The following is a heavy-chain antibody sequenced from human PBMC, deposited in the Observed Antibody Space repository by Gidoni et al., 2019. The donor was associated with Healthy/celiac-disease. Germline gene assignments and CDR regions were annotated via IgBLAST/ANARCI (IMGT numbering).Heavy chain of an antibody. J-gene: IGHJ6*02. CDR3: ARVLGTNDYGDSGDYYYYGMDV. D-gene: IGHD4-17*01. V-gene: IGHV3-20*01. Sequence: EVQLVESGGGVVRPGGSLRLSCSAPGFTFVYFGMRWVRQAPGKGLEWVSGINWNGGSTGYADSVKGRFTISRDNAKNSLYLQMNSLRAEDTALYHCARVLGTNDYGDSGDYYYYGMDVWGQGTTVTVSS. CDR1: GFTFVYFG. CDR2: INWNGGST.